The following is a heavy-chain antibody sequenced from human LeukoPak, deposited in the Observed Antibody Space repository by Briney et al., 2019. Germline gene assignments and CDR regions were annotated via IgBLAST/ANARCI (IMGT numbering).Heavy chain of an antibody. Sequence: GESPKISCKGSGYSFTSYWIGWVRQMPGKGLEWMGIIYPGDSDTRYSPSFQGQVTISADKSISTAYLQWSSLKASDTAMYYCAGNHYGDYDAFDIWGQGTMVTVSS. CDR2: IYPGDSDT. J-gene: IGHJ3*02. CDR3: AGNHYGDYDAFDI. V-gene: IGHV5-51*01. D-gene: IGHD4-17*01. CDR1: GYSFTSYW.